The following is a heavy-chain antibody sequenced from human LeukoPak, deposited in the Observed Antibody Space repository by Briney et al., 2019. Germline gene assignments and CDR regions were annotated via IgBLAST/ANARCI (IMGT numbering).Heavy chain of an antibody. Sequence: SETLSLTCTVSGGSISSSSYYWGWVRQPPGKGLEWIGEIYHSGSTNYNPSLKSRVTISVDKSKNQFSLKLSSVTAADTAVYYCAAVASDYWGQGTLVTVSS. CDR1: GGSISSSSYY. J-gene: IGHJ4*02. CDR2: IYHSGST. CDR3: AAVASDY. V-gene: IGHV4-39*07. D-gene: IGHD6-19*01.